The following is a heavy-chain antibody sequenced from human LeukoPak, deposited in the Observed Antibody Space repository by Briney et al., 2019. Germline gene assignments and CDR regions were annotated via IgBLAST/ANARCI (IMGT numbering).Heavy chain of an antibody. Sequence: SETLSLTCTVSGGSISSGGYYWSWIRQHPGKGLEWIGYIYYSGSTYYNPSLKSRVTISVDTSKNQFSLKLSSVTAADTAVYYCARDKGSSPSMDVWGKGTTVTVSS. J-gene: IGHJ6*03. D-gene: IGHD1-26*01. V-gene: IGHV4-31*03. CDR1: GGSISSGGYY. CDR2: IYYSGST. CDR3: ARDKGSSPSMDV.